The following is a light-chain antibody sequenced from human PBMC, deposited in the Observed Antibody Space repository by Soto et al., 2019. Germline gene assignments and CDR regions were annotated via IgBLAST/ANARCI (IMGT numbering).Light chain of an antibody. J-gene: IGLJ1*01. Sequence: QSVLTQPRSVSGSPGQSVTISCTGTSSDVGDYNFVSWYQQHPGKAPKLVIYDVTKRPSGVPDRFSASKSGNTASLTISGLQADDEADYYCCSYAGSYTYVFGTGIKVTVL. CDR1: SSDVGDYNF. V-gene: IGLV2-11*01. CDR3: CSYAGSYTYV. CDR2: DVT.